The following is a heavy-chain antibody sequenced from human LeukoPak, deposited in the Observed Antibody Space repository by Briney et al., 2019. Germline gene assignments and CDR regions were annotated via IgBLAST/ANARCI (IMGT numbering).Heavy chain of an antibody. J-gene: IGHJ4*02. V-gene: IGHV1-2*02. D-gene: IGHD2-15*01. Sequence: ASVTVSCKASGYTFTSYDINWVRQAPGQGLEWMGWINPNSGGTNYAQKFQGRVTMTRDTSITTAYMELSRLRSDDTAVYYCARDLCSGGSCPHDYWGQGTLVTVSS. CDR1: GYTFTSYD. CDR2: INPNSGGT. CDR3: ARDLCSGGSCPHDY.